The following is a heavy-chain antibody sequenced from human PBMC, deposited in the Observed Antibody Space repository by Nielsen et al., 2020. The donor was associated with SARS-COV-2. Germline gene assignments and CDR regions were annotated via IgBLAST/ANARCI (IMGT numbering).Heavy chain of an antibody. CDR3: ARADFWFGESKYYFDY. D-gene: IGHD3-10*01. CDR2: INPSGGST. V-gene: IGHV1-46*01. Sequence: ASVKVSCKASGYTFTSYYMHWVRQAPGQGLEWMGIINPSGGSTSYAQKFQGRVTITRDTSASTAYMELGSLRSEDTAVYYCARADFWFGESKYYFDYWGQGTLVTVSS. CDR1: GYTFTSYY. J-gene: IGHJ4*02.